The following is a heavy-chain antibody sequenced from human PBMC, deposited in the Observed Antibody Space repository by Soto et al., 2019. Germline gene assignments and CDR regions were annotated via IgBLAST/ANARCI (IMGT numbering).Heavy chain of an antibody. CDR3: ARDYDSSGYYYYFDY. CDR2: INHSGST. V-gene: IGHV4-34*01. CDR1: GGSFSGYY. D-gene: IGHD3-22*01. J-gene: IGHJ4*02. Sequence: QVQLQQWGAGLLKPSETLSLTCAVYGGSFSGYYWSWIRQPTGKGLEWIGEINHSGSTNYNPSLKSRVTISVDKSKNQFSLKLSSVTAADTAVYYCARDYDSSGYYYYFDYWGQGTLVTVSS.